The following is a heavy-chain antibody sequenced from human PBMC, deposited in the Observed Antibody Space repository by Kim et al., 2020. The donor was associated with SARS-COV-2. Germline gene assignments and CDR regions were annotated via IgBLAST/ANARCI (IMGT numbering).Heavy chain of an antibody. J-gene: IGHJ4*02. V-gene: IGHV3-48*03. Sequence: GGSLRLSCAASGFTFSSYEMNWVRQAPGKGLEWVSYISSSGSTIYYADSVKGRFTISRDNAKNSLYLQMNSLRAEDTAVYYCARLADSSGTPLDYWGQGTLVTVSS. CDR1: GFTFSSYE. D-gene: IGHD6-19*01. CDR2: ISSSGSTI. CDR3: ARLADSSGTPLDY.